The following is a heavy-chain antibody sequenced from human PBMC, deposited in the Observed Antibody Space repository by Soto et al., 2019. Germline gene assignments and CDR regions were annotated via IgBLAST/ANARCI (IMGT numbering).Heavy chain of an antibody. CDR1: GGSISSGGYY. V-gene: IGHV4-31*03. J-gene: IGHJ6*02. CDR3: ARSRGYSYAYGGYYYGMDV. CDR2: IYYSGST. Sequence: PSETLSLTCTVSGGSISSGGYYWSWIRQHPGKGLEWIGYIYYSGSTYYNPSLKSRVTISVDTSKNQFSLKLSSVTAADTAVYYCARSRGYSYAYGGYYYGMDVWGQGTTVTVSS. D-gene: IGHD5-18*01.